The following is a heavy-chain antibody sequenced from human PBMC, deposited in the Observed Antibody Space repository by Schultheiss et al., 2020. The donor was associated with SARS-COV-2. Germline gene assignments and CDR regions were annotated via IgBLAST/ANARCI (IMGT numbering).Heavy chain of an antibody. CDR3: ARGGGIVGAAFDC. V-gene: IGHV1-2*02. CDR2: INPNSGGT. J-gene: IGHJ4*02. Sequence: ASVKVSCKASGYTFTGYYMHWVRQAPGQGLEWMGWINPNSGGTNYAQKLQGRVTMTTDTSTSTAYMELASLKSDDTAVYYCARGGGIVGAAFDCWGQGTLVTVSS. D-gene: IGHD1-26*01. CDR1: GYTFTGYY.